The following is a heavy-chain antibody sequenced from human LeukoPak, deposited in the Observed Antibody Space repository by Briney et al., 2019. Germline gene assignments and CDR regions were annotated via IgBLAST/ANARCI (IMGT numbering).Heavy chain of an antibody. CDR2: IGTAGDT. D-gene: IGHD3-22*01. CDR3: ARVSYYDSSGYDY. V-gene: IGHV3-13*01. J-gene: IGHJ4*02. CDR1: GFTFSSYD. Sequence: PGGSPRLSCAASGFTFSSYDVHWVRQATGKGLEWVSAIGTAGDTYYPGSVKGRFTISRENAKNSLYLQMNSLRAGDTAVYYCARVSYYDSSGYDYWGQGTLVTVSS.